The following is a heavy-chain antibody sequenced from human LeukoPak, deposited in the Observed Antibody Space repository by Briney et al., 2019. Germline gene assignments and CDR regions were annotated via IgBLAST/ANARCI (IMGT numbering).Heavy chain of an antibody. D-gene: IGHD3-22*01. V-gene: IGHV4-4*07. CDR2: IYISGST. CDR1: GGSISSYY. Sequence: SETLSLTCTVSGGSISSYYWSWIRQPAGKGLEWIGRIYISGSTNYNPSLKSRVTMSVDTSKNQFSLKLSSVTAADTAVYYCAGEITMIVVAKYAFDIWGRGTMVTVSS. J-gene: IGHJ3*02. CDR3: AGEITMIVVAKYAFDI.